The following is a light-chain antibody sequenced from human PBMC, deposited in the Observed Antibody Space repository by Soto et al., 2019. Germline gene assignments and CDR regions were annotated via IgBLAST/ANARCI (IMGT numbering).Light chain of an antibody. CDR3: QQLNSYPFT. Sequence: DIQLTQSPSFLSTSVGDRVTITCRASQGITSYLAWYQQKPGKAPKLLIYAAFTLQSGVPSRFSGSGSGTEFTLTISSLQPEDFATYYCQQLNSYPFTFGQGTRLEIK. CDR1: QGITSY. J-gene: IGKJ5*01. CDR2: AAF. V-gene: IGKV1-9*01.